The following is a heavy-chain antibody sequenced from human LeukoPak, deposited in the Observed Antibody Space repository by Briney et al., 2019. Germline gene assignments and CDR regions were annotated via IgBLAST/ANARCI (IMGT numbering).Heavy chain of an antibody. D-gene: IGHD2-15*01. CDR1: GGSFSGSY. V-gene: IGHV4-34*01. J-gene: IGHJ5*02. Sequence: SETLSLTCAVYGGSFSGSYWSWIRQPPGKGLEWIGEINHSGGTNYNPSLKSRVTISVDTSKNQFSLKLGSVTAADTAVYYCARDRRTLGYCSGGSCYSTNTQGRFDPWGQGTLVTVSS. CDR3: ARDRRTLGYCSGGSCYSTNTQGRFDP. CDR2: INHSGGT.